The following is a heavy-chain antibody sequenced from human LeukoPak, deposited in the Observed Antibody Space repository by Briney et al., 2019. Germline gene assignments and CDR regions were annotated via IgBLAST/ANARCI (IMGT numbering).Heavy chain of an antibody. J-gene: IGHJ4*02. CDR1: GYTFTSYG. Sequence: GSVTVSCKASGYTFTSYGISWVRQAPGQGLEWMGWISAYNGNTNYAQTLQGRVTITTDTSTSTAYVELRSLRSDDTAVYYCARGDYGDYHNWGQGTLVTVSS. D-gene: IGHD4-17*01. CDR2: ISAYNGNT. CDR3: ARGDYGDYHN. V-gene: IGHV1-18*01.